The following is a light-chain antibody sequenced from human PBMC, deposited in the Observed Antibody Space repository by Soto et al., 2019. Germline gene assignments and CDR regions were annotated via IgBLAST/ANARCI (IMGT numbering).Light chain of an antibody. Sequence: ETLLTRSPDTLSLSPGERATLSCRASQSVSTIYFGWYQQKPGQAPRLLIYGTSNRAPGIPDRFSGGGSGTDFTLNISRLEPEDFAVYFCQQYGSSHLWTFGQGTKVDIK. CDR1: QSVSTIY. CDR2: GTS. CDR3: QQYGSSHLWT. J-gene: IGKJ1*01. V-gene: IGKV3-20*01.